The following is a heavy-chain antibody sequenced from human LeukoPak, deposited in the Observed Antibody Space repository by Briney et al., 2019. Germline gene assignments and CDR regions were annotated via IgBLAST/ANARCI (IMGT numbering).Heavy chain of an antibody. D-gene: IGHD2-21*01. CDR1: GGSISSYY. Sequence: SETLSLTCTVSGGSISSYYWSWIRQPPGKGLEWIGYIYHSGSTYYNPSLKSRVTISVDRSKNQFSLKLSSVTAADTAVYYCARGSVVNPNWFDPWGQGTLVTVSS. CDR2: IYHSGST. V-gene: IGHV4-59*12. J-gene: IGHJ5*02. CDR3: ARGSVVNPNWFDP.